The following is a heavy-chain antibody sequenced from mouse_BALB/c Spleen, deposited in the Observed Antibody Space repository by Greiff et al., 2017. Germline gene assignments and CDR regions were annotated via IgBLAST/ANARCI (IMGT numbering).Heavy chain of an antibody. CDR3: ARPATVVARGFAY. Sequence: QVQLQQSGTVLARPGASVKLSCKASGYTFTSYDINWVRQRPEQGLEWIGWIFPGDGSTKYNEKFKGKATLTTDKSSSTAYMQLSRLTSEDSAVYFCARPATVVARGFAYWGQGTLVTVSA. CDR1: GYTFTSYD. D-gene: IGHD1-1*01. V-gene: IGHV1-85*01. CDR2: IFPGDGST. J-gene: IGHJ3*01.